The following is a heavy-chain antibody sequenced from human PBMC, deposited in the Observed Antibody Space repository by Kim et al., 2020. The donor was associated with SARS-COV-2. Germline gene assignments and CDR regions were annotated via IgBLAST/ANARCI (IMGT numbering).Heavy chain of an antibody. CDR1: GYSITRGYY. Sequence: SETLSLTCVVSGYSITRGYYWGWLRQPPGKGLEWIGHFYHRGSTYYNPSLKSRVTISVDTSTDQFSLRLNSVTAADTAVYYCARARREYFYDSGGSFDSWGQGTLVTVSS. CDR3: ARARREYFYDSGGSFDS. V-gene: IGHV4-38-2*01. J-gene: IGHJ4*02. D-gene: IGHD3-22*01. CDR2: FYHRGST.